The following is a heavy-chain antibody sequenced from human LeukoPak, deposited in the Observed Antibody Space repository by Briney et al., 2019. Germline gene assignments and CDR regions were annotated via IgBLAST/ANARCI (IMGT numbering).Heavy chain of an antibody. CDR1: GYTLTNHY. CDR3: ARDRVSGGYVAFDY. J-gene: IGHJ4*02. V-gene: IGHV1-46*01. Sequence: ASVKVSCKASGYTLTNHYIHWVRQAPGQGLEWMGIMNPSGGSTSYPQKFQGRITMNKDTTTSTVYMELSSLRSEDTAVYYCARDRVSGGYVAFDYWGQGTLVTVSS. D-gene: IGHD5-12*01. CDR2: MNPSGGST.